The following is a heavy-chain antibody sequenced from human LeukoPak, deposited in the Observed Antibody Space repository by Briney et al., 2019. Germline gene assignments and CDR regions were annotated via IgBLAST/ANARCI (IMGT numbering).Heavy chain of an antibody. J-gene: IGHJ6*03. V-gene: IGHV1-2*02. Sequence: GASVKVSCKASGYTFTGYYMHWVRQAPGQGLEWMGWINPNSGGTNYAQKFQGRVTMTRDTSISTAYMELSRLRSDDTAVYYCARGQQLRDYYYYYMDVWGKGTTVTVSS. D-gene: IGHD6-13*01. CDR2: INPNSGGT. CDR3: ARGQQLRDYYYYYMDV. CDR1: GYTFTGYY.